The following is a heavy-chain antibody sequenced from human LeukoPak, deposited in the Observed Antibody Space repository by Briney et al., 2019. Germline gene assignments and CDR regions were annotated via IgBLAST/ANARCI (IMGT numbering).Heavy chain of an antibody. J-gene: IGHJ4*02. V-gene: IGHV4-59*01. CDR3: ARAWAPTIEGYFDY. Sequence: SKTLSLTCTVSGGSISSYYWSWIRQPPGKGLEWIGYIYYSGSTNYNPSLKSRVTISVDTSKNQFSLKLSSVTAADTAVYYCARAWAPTIEGYFDYWGQGTLVTVSS. CDR1: GGSISSYY. D-gene: IGHD3-3*01. CDR2: IYYSGST.